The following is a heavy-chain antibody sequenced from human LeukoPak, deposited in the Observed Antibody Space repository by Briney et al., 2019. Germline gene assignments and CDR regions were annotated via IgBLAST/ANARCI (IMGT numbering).Heavy chain of an antibody. J-gene: IGHJ5*02. CDR3: ARDSSGFRHWFDP. CDR2: INPNTGGT. V-gene: IGHV1-2*02. Sequence: ASVKVSCKASGYTFIDYYVHWVRQAPGQGLEWMGWINPNTGGTSYAQKFQGRVTMTRDTSISTAYMELSRLRSDDTAVYYCARDSSGFRHWFDPWGQGTQVIVSS. D-gene: IGHD6-19*01. CDR1: GYTFIDYY.